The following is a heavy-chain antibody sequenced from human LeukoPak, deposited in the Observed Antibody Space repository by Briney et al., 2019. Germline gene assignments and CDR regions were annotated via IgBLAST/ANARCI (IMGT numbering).Heavy chain of an antibody. J-gene: IGHJ3*02. D-gene: IGHD3-9*01. V-gene: IGHV3-21*01. CDR1: GFTFSSYS. CDR2: ISSSSSYT. CDR3: ARVGDILNGRAFDS. Sequence: GGSLRLSCAASGFTFSSYSMNWVRQAPGKGLEWVSSISSSSSYTYYADSVQGRFTISRDNAKNSLYVQMNSLRTAETAVSYCARVGDILNGRAFDSWGQGTMVTVSS.